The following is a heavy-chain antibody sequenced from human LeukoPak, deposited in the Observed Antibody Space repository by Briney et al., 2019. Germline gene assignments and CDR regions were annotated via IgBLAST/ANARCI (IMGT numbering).Heavy chain of an antibody. CDR2: IYTSGST. D-gene: IGHD2-2*01. V-gene: IGHV4-4*09. J-gene: IGHJ6*03. Sequence: SETLSLTCTVSGGSISSYYWSWIRQPPGKGLEWIGYIYTSGSTNYNPSLKSRVTISVDTSKNQFSLKLSSVTAADTAVYYCARQGSRIPRDTKDYYYYMDVWGKGTTVTVSS. CDR3: ARQGSRIPRDTKDYYYYMDV. CDR1: GGSISSYY.